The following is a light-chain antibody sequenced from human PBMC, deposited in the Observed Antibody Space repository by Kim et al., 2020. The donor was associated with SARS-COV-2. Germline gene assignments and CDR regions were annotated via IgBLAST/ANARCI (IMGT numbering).Light chain of an antibody. CDR3: QAWDSNTVV. V-gene: IGLV3-1*01. CDR2: QGK. CDR1: KLGDKY. J-gene: IGLJ2*01. Sequence: SYELTQPPSVSVSPGQTASIICSGDKLGDKYASWYQQKPGQSPVVVIYQGKNRPSGIPERFSGSSSGNTATLTISETQAMDEADYYCQAWDSNTVVLGGGTQLTVL.